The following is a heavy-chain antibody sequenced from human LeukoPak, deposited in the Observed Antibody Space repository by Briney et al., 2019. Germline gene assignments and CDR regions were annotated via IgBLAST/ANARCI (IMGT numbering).Heavy chain of an antibody. CDR3: AKDDDWGRFNH. V-gene: IGHV3-23*01. Sequence: GSLRLSCAASGFTFSSYGMHWVRQAPGKGLEWVSGISPRGDITYYKDSVRGRFTISRDNFKNTVSLQLNSLRAEDTAMYYCAKDDDWGRFNHWGQGTLVTVSS. J-gene: IGHJ1*01. CDR2: ISPRGDIT. D-gene: IGHD3-16*01. CDR1: GFTFSSYG.